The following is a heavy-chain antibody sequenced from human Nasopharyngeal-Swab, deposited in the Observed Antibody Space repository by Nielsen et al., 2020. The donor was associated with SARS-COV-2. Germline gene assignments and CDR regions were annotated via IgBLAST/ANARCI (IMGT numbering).Heavy chain of an antibody. CDR3: ARDGILLWFGEERLDY. D-gene: IGHD3-10*01. Sequence: TCSAFGGTFSRYWTSWVRQAPGKGMEWVANIKQDGSEKYYVDSVKGRFTISRDNAKNSLYLQMNSLRAEDTAVYYCARDGILLWFGEERLDYWGQGTLVTVSS. V-gene: IGHV3-7*03. J-gene: IGHJ4*02. CDR2: IKQDGSEK. CDR1: GGTFSRYW.